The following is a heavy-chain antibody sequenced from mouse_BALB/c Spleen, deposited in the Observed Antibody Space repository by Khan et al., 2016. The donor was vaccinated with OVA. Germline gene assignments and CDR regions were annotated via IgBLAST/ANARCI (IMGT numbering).Heavy chain of an antibody. CDR1: GYTFTSYY. Sequence: QVQLQQPGAELVKPGASVKLSCKASGYTFTSYYMYWLKQRPGQGLEWIGEINPSNGGTNFNEKFQSKATLTVDKSSSPAYMQLSSLTSEDSAVDCCRRRGTARATLWFAYWGQGTLVTVSA. CDR2: INPSNGGT. D-gene: IGHD3-2*01. CDR3: RRRGTARATLWFAY. J-gene: IGHJ3*01. V-gene: IGHV1S81*02.